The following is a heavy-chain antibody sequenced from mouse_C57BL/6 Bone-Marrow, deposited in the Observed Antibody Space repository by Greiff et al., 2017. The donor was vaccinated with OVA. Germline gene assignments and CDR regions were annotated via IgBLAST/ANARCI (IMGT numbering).Heavy chain of an antibody. CDR3: ARRWGAC. Sequence: EVQVVESGGDLVKPGGSLKLSCAASGFTFSSYGMSWVRQTPDKRLEWVATISSGGSYTYYPDSVKGRFTISRDNAKNTLYLQMSSLKSEDTAMYYCARRWGACWGQGTLVTVSA. D-gene: IGHD1-1*02. J-gene: IGHJ3*01. CDR2: ISSGGSYT. CDR1: GFTFSSYG. V-gene: IGHV5-6*01.